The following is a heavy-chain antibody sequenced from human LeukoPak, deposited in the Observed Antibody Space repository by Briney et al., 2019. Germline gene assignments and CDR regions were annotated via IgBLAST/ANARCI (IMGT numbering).Heavy chain of an antibody. D-gene: IGHD3-22*01. CDR2: INHSGST. J-gene: IGHJ5*02. Sequence: RSSETLSLTCAVYGGSFSGYYWSWIRQPPGKGLERIGEINHSGSTNYNPSLKSRVTISVDTSKNQFSLKLSSVTAADTAVYYCARGGAHYYDSSGYPTPFDPWGQGTLVTVSS. V-gene: IGHV4-34*01. CDR1: GGSFSGYY. CDR3: ARGGAHYYDSSGYPTPFDP.